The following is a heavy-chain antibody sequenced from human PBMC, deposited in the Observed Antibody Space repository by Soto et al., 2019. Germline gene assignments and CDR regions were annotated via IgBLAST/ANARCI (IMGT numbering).Heavy chain of an antibody. Sequence: GGSLRLSCAASGFTFSSYAMSWVRQAPGKGLEWVSAISGSGGSTYYADSVKGRFTISRDNSKNTLYLQMNSLRAEDTAVYYCANHGRSLGTVEKDAFDIWGQGTMVTVSS. D-gene: IGHD1-1*01. J-gene: IGHJ3*02. CDR1: GFTFSSYA. CDR2: ISGSGGST. V-gene: IGHV3-23*01. CDR3: ANHGRSLGTVEKDAFDI.